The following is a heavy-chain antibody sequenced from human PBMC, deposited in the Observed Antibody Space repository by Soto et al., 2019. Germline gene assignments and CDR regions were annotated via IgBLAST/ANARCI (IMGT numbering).Heavy chain of an antibody. CDR3: ARGFGEAAAGTDWFDP. D-gene: IGHD6-13*01. Sequence: SETLSLTCTVSGGSISSGGYYWSWIRQHPGKGLEWIGYIYYSGSTYYSPSLKSRVTISVDTSKNQFSLKLSSVTAADTAVYYCARGFGEAAAGTDWFDPWGQGTLVTVSS. CDR1: GGSISSGGYY. V-gene: IGHV4-31*03. J-gene: IGHJ5*02. CDR2: IYYSGST.